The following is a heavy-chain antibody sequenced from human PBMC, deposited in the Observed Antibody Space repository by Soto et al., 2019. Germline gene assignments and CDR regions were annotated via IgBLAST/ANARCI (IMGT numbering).Heavy chain of an antibody. V-gene: IGHV4-59*12. D-gene: IGHD4-4*01. Sequence: SETLSLTCTVSGDSISAFHWSWIRQPPGKVLEWIGYISYSGSANYNPSLKSRVTTSVDTSKNQFSLKLRSVTAADTAVYFCARYFFNYERPWFDPWGQGTLVTVSS. J-gene: IGHJ5*02. CDR3: ARYFFNYERPWFDP. CDR1: GDSISAFH. CDR2: ISYSGSA.